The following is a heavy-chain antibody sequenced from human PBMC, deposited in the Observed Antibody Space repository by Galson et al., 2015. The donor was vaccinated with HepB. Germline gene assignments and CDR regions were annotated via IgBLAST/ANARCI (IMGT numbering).Heavy chain of an antibody. CDR1: RFTYSLHW. CDR3: ARGHSGASLWSFDL. J-gene: IGHJ2*01. D-gene: IGHD4/OR15-4a*01. CDR2: ISSDGSNT. V-gene: IGHV3-74*01. Sequence: SLRLSCAASRFTYSLHWMHWVRQVPGKELVWVSRISSDGSNTDYADSVKGRFTISRDNAKNTLHLQMNSLRAEDTAVYYCARGHSGASLWSFDLWGRGTLVVVSS.